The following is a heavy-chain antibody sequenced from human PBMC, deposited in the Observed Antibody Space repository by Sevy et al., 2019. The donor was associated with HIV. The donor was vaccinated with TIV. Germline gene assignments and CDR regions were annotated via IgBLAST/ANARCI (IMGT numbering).Heavy chain of an antibody. V-gene: IGHV4-39*01. Sequence: SETLSLTCSVSGGSISSSSYFWVWIRQPTGKGLEWIGNIDYSGTDYYNRSLKSRVTMSVDTSKNQFFLKVSFVTAADTAVYYCARLGGEEYGALGHWGQGILVTVSS. J-gene: IGHJ4*02. D-gene: IGHD4-17*01. CDR2: IDYSGTD. CDR3: ARLGGEEYGALGH. CDR1: GGSISSSSYF.